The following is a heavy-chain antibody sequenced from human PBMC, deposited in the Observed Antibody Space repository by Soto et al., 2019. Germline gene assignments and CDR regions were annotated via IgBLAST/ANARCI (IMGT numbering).Heavy chain of an antibody. J-gene: IGHJ5*02. CDR2: IYYSGST. V-gene: IGHV4-31*03. CDR1: GGSISSGGYY. Sequence: SETLSLTCTVSGGSISSGGYYWSWIRQHPGKGLEWIGYIYYSGSTYYNPSLKSRVTISVDTSKNQFSLKLSSVTAADTAVYYCAASLYCSSTSCYPTPYNWFDPWGQGTLVTVSS. D-gene: IGHD2-2*01. CDR3: AASLYCSSTSCYPTPYNWFDP.